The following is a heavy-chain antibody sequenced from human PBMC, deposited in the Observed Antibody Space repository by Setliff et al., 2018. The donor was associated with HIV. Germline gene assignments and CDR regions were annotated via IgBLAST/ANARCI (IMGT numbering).Heavy chain of an antibody. CDR3: ASTKVTPHGRYFQH. CDR1: GASISSGGYY. Sequence: SETLSLTCTVSGASISSGGYYWSWIRQVPGKGLESIGYISKSGTTYYSSSLKSRAIISRDTSKNQFSLKLSSVTAADTAVYYCASTKVTPHGRYFQHWGQGTLVTVSS. J-gene: IGHJ1*01. D-gene: IGHD4-4*01. V-gene: IGHV4-31*03. CDR2: ISKSGTT.